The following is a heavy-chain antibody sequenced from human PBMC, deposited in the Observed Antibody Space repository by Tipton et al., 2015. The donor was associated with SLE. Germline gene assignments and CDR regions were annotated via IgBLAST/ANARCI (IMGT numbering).Heavy chain of an antibody. CDR2: ISHDGGA. D-gene: IGHD5-12*01. J-gene: IGHJ4*02. CDR1: DGSLSGYY. V-gene: IGHV4-34*01. Sequence: TLSLTCTVFDGSLSGYYWAWLRQSPGKGLEWIGEISHDGGANYNPSLESQGTISLETSKNQFSLKLTSVTAADTAFYYCARRTSGYAADYWGQGTLVTVSS. CDR3: ARRTSGYAADY.